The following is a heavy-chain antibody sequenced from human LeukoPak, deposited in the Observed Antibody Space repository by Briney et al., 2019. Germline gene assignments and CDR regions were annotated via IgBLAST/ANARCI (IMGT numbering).Heavy chain of an antibody. V-gene: IGHV4-39*01. CDR3: ARGGSSSWYYFDY. CDR2: IYYSGST. D-gene: IGHD6-13*01. CDR1: GGSISSSSYY. J-gene: IGHJ4*02. Sequence: SETLSLTCTVSGGSISSSSYYWGWIRQPPGKGLEWIGSIYYSGSTYYNPSLKSRVTISVDTSKNQFSLKLSSVTPEDTAVYYCARGGSSSWYYFDYWGQGTLVTVSS.